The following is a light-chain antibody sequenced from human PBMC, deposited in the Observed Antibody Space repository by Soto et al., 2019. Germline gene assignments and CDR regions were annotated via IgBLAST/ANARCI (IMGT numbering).Light chain of an antibody. Sequence: QPVLTQPPSVSGAPGQRVTIACTGNNSNIGTGFDVHWYRHFPGAAPKLMIYEVNKRPSGVPDRFSGSKSGNTASLTVSGLQAEDEADYYCSSYAGSSNVFGTGTKLTVL. J-gene: IGLJ1*01. V-gene: IGLV1-40*01. CDR3: SSYAGSSNV. CDR2: EVN. CDR1: NSNIGTGFD.